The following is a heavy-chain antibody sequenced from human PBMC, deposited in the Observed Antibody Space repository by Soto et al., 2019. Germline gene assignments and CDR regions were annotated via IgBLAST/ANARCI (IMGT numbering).Heavy chain of an antibody. Sequence: QVQLVQSGAEVKKPGSSVKVSCKASGGTFSSYTISWVRQAPGQGLEWMGRIIPILGIANYAQKFQGRDTITADKSTSTAYMELSSLRSEDTAVYYCARGVDGGNGFYYYGMDVWGQGTTVTVSS. V-gene: IGHV1-69*02. CDR2: IIPILGIA. J-gene: IGHJ6*02. CDR3: ARGVDGGNGFYYYGMDV. CDR1: GGTFSSYT. D-gene: IGHD2-15*01.